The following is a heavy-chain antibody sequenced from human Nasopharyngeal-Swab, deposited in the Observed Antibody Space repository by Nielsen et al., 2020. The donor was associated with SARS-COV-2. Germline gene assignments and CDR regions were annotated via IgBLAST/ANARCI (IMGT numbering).Heavy chain of an antibody. CDR1: GFAFSSYA. D-gene: IGHD6-19*01. CDR2: FSGSSGKT. V-gene: IGHV3-23*01. J-gene: IGHJ4*02. CDR3: AKDGGGWYTSGWYYFDY. Sequence: GGSLRLSCAAPGFAFSSYAMSWVRQTPGKGLEWVSSFSGSSGKTYYADYVKGRFTISRDTSKNTLYLQMNSLRADDTAVYYCAKDGGGWYTSGWYYFDYWGQGTLVTVSS.